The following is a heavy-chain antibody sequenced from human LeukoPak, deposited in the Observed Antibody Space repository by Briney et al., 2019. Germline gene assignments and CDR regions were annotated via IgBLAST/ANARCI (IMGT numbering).Heavy chain of an antibody. CDR2: INSDGSST. D-gene: IGHD2-2*01. Sequence: PGGSLRLSCAASGFTFSSYWMHWVRQAPGKGLVWVSRINSDGSSTSYADSVKGRFTISRDNSKNMLYLQMNSLRAEDTAVYYCATVSSSSPLRPMDVWGQGTTVTVSS. J-gene: IGHJ6*02. V-gene: IGHV3-74*01. CDR1: GFTFSSYW. CDR3: ATVSSSSPLRPMDV.